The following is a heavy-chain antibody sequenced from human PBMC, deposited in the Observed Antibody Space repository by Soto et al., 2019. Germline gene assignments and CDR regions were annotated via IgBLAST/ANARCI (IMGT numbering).Heavy chain of an antibody. CDR3: ARDPGPYYDFWSGYYIPDYFDY. CDR2: IKQDRSEK. D-gene: IGHD3-3*01. Sequence: EVQLVESGGGLVQPGGSLRLSCAASGFTFSSYWMSWVRQAPGKGLEWVANIKQDRSEKYYVDSVKGRFTISRDNAKNSLYLQMNSLRAEDTAVYYCARDPGPYYDFWSGYYIPDYFDYWGQGTLVTVSS. J-gene: IGHJ4*02. V-gene: IGHV3-7*01. CDR1: GFTFSSYW.